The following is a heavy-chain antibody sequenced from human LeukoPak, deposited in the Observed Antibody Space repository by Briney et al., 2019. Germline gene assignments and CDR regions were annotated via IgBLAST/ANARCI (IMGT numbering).Heavy chain of an antibody. CDR3: TTRSGDFWSGFVN. Sequence: ASVTVPCKVSVNSLSELSIQWVRQAPGKGLECMGGFDPEEAKMVYAQNFQGRVTMTEDTSTQTAYMELSGLTSDDTAVYYCTTRSGDFWSGFVNWGQGSLVTVSS. D-gene: IGHD3-3*01. J-gene: IGHJ4*02. V-gene: IGHV1-24*01. CDR1: VNSLSELS. CDR2: FDPEEAKM.